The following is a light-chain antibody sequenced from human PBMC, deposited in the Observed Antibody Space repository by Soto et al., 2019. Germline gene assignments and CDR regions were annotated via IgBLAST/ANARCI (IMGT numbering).Light chain of an antibody. J-gene: IGLJ2*01. CDR3: AAWDNSLNGVV. CDR2: TNN. CDR1: SSNIGSNT. V-gene: IGLV1-44*01. Sequence: QSVLTQPPSASGTPGQRVTISCSGSSSNIGSNTVNWYRRLPGTAPKLLVYTNNQRPSGVPDRFSGSKSGTSASLAISGLQSDDEADYYCAAWDNSLNGVVFGGGTKLTVL.